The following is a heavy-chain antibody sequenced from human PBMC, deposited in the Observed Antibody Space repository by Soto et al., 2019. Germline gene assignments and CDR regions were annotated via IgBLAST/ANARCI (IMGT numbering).Heavy chain of an antibody. J-gene: IGHJ4*02. CDR2: ISGGGNRI. CDR3: AKERRLERGDFDY. CDR1: GFTFSSYA. D-gene: IGHD1-1*01. V-gene: IGHV3-23*01. Sequence: EVQLLESGGGLVQPGGSLRLSCAASGFTFSSYAMSWVRQAPGKGLEWVSVISGGGNRIYYADSVKGRFTISRDNSKNTLYLQMNSLRDEDTAIYYCAKERRLERGDFDYWGQGTQVTVSS.